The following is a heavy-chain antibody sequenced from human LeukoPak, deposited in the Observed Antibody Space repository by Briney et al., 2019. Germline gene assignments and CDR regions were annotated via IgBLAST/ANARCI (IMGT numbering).Heavy chain of an antibody. CDR1: GGSISSGGYY. Sequence: PSETLSLTCTVSGGSISSGGYYWSWIRQHPGKGLEWIGYIYYSGGTYYNPSLKSRVTISVDTSKNQFSLKLSSATAADTAVYYCARDRMAAGLFDYWGQGTLVTVSS. D-gene: IGHD6-13*01. J-gene: IGHJ4*02. V-gene: IGHV4-31*03. CDR2: IYYSGGT. CDR3: ARDRMAAGLFDY.